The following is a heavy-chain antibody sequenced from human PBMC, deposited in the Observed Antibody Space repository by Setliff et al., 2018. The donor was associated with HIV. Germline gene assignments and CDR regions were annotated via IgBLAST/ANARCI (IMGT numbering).Heavy chain of an antibody. CDR1: GFTFSDYY. Sequence: GGSLRLSCAASGFTFSDYYMTWIRQVPGKGLECLSYISGSGSDINYEDSVKGRLTISRDNAKNSLYLQMNSLRAEDTAIYYCTRDPRPMDVWGKGTTVTVSS. V-gene: IGHV3-11*01. J-gene: IGHJ6*04. CDR3: TRDPRPMDV. CDR2: ISGSGSDI.